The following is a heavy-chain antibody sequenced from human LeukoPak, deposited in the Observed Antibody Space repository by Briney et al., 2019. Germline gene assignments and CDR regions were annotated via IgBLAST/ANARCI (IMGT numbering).Heavy chain of an antibody. V-gene: IGHV4-30-2*01. J-gene: IGHJ4*02. Sequence: SQTLSLTCAVSGGSISSGGYSWSWIRQPPGKGLEWIVYIYHSGSTYYNPSLKSRVTISVDRSKNQFSLKLSSVTAADTAVYYCARAMRGYSYGPFDYWGQGTLVTVSS. CDR1: GGSISSGGYS. CDR2: IYHSGST. D-gene: IGHD5-18*01. CDR3: ARAMRGYSYGPFDY.